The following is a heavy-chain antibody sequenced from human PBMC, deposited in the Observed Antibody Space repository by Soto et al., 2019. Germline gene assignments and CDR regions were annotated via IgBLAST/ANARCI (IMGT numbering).Heavy chain of an antibody. D-gene: IGHD2-15*01. J-gene: IGHJ5*02. V-gene: IGHV1-3*01. Sequence: ASVKVSCKASGYTFTTYAMHWVRQAPGQRLEWMGWIDAGNGNTKYSQKFQGRVTITRDTSASTVYMELSSLRSEDTAVYYCAREDRKWFDPWGQGTLVNGSS. CDR2: IDAGNGNT. CDR3: AREDRKWFDP. CDR1: GYTFTTYA.